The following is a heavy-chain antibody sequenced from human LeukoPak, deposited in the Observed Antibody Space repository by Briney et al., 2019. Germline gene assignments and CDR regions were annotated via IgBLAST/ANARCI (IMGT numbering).Heavy chain of an antibody. CDR2: MSPNSGNT. V-gene: IGHV1-8*01. CDR1: GYTFTSYD. Sequence: ASVKVFCKASGYTFTSYDVKWMRQATGQGLEWMGWMSPNSGNTGYAQKFQGRVTMTRNTSISTAYMELSSLRSEDTAVYYCARGRAHDFWSGYYHYYGMDVWGQGTTVTVSS. J-gene: IGHJ6*02. D-gene: IGHD3-3*01. CDR3: ARGRAHDFWSGYYHYYGMDV.